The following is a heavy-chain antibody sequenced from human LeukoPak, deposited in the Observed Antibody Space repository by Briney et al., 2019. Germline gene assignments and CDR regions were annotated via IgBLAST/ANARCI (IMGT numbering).Heavy chain of an antibody. CDR2: LSGGDYA. J-gene: IGHJ3*01. D-gene: IGHD4-17*01. CDR3: ARDPNGDYVGAFDF. Sequence: PGRSLRLSCVASGFTVRNYAMTWVRQAPGKGLEWVSSLSGGDYAQYADSVKGRFSISRDFYKNTLYLQMNSLRAEDTAIYYCARDPNGDYVGAFDFWGQGTMVIVSS. CDR1: GFTVRNYA. V-gene: IGHV3-23*01.